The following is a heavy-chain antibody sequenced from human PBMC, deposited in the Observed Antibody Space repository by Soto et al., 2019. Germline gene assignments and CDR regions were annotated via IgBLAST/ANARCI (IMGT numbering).Heavy chain of an antibody. CDR3: ARGLGKGGDYISYYYYMDV. Sequence: GASVKVSCKASGYTFTSYDINWVRQATGQGLEWMGWMNPNSGNTGYAQKFQGRVTMTRNTSISTAYMELSSLRSEDTAVYYCARGLGKGGDYISYYYYMDVWGKGTTVTVSS. CDR2: MNPNSGNT. J-gene: IGHJ6*03. V-gene: IGHV1-8*01. CDR1: GYTFTSYD. D-gene: IGHD4-17*01.